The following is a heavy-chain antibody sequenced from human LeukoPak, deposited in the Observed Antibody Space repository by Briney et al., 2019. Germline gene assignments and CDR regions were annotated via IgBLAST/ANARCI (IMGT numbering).Heavy chain of an antibody. Sequence: GGSLRLSCAASGFTVGSNYINWVRQAPGKGLEWVSVIYSGGSTYYADSVKGRFTISRDDSKNTLYLQMNSLRAEDTAVYYCARGDEGSSYSLPYWGQGTLVAVSS. CDR3: ARGDEGSSYSLPY. CDR2: IYSGGST. D-gene: IGHD3-22*01. V-gene: IGHV3-53*01. J-gene: IGHJ4*02. CDR1: GFTVGSNY.